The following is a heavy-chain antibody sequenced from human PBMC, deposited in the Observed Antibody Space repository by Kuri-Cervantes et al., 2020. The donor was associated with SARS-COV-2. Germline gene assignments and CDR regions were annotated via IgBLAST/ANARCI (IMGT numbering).Heavy chain of an antibody. CDR2: IRYDGSNK. V-gene: IGHV3-30*02. Sequence: GESLKISCAASGFTFSSYGMHWVRQAPGKGLEWVAFIRYDGSNKYYADSVKGRFTISRDNSKNTLYLQMNSLRAEDTAVYYCAKDVNIVVVPAATFHHYYMDVWGKGTTVTVSS. J-gene: IGHJ6*03. CDR1: GFTFSSYG. CDR3: AKDVNIVVVPAATFHHYYMDV. D-gene: IGHD2-2*01.